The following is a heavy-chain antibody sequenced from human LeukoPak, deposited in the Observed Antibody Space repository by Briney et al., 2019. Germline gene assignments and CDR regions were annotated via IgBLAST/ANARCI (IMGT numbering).Heavy chain of an antibody. CDR3: ARVLKSTSAWYTAASGDYMDV. J-gene: IGHJ6*03. CDR2: INPNSGGT. V-gene: IGHV1-2*02. CDR1: GYTFTAYY. Sequence: ASVKVSCKASGYTFTAYYIHWVRQTPGHGLEWMGWINPNSGGTDYAQRFQDRVTMTRDTSISTAYMEMSGLRSDDTAVYFCARVLKSTSAWYTAASGDYMDVWGKGTTVTVSS. D-gene: IGHD2-2*01.